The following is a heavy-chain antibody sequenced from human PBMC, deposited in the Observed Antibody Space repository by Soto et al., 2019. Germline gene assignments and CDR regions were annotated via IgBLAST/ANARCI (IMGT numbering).Heavy chain of an antibody. J-gene: IGHJ4*02. Sequence: GASVKVSCKASGYTFTSYGISWVRQAPGQGLEWMGWISAYNGNTNYAQKLQGRVTMTTDTSTSTAYMELRSLRSDDTAVYYCASGPLIVGATDFDYWGQGTQVTVSS. CDR2: ISAYNGNT. CDR3: ASGPLIVGATDFDY. D-gene: IGHD1-26*01. CDR1: GYTFTSYG. V-gene: IGHV1-18*01.